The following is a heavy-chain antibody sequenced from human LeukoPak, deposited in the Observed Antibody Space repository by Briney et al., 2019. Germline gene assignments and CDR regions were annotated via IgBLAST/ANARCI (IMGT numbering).Heavy chain of an antibody. CDR3: ARGRVTRSGYDFWSGYYSACAFDI. V-gene: IGHV4-34*01. Sequence: KPSETPSPTCAVYGGSFSGYYWSWIRQPPGKGLEWVGEINHSGSTNYNPSLESRVTISVDTSKNQFSLKLSSVTAADTAVYYCARGRVTRSGYDFWSGYYSACAFDIWGQGTMVTVSS. CDR2: INHSGST. J-gene: IGHJ3*02. D-gene: IGHD3-3*01. CDR1: GGSFSGYY.